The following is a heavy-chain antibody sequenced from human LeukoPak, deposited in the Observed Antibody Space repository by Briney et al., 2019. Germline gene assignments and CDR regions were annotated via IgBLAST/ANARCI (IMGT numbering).Heavy chain of an antibody. CDR1: GFNFITYT. V-gene: IGHV3-21*01. CDR3: ARLYSGYDYAPEDYYYYMDV. D-gene: IGHD5-12*01. CDR2: ISSSSSYI. Sequence: KAGGSLRLSCAASGFNFITYTMNWVRQAPGKGLEWVSSISSSSSYIYYADSVKGRFTISRDNAKNSLYLQMNSLRAEDTAVYYCARLYSGYDYAPEDYYYYMDVWGKGTTVTVSS. J-gene: IGHJ6*03.